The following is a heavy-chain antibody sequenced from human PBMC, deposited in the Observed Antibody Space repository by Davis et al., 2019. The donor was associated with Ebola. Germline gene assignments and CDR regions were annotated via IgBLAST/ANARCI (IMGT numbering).Heavy chain of an antibody. CDR3: AKDIVSDSGSYIGHLDY. CDR1: GFTFSSYG. V-gene: IGHV3-30*18. D-gene: IGHD1-26*01. CDR2: ISFDGSNK. J-gene: IGHJ4*02. Sequence: GESLKISCAASGFTFSSYGMHWVRQAPGKGLEWVAIISFDGSNKYYADSVKGRFTTSRDNAKNTLYLQMNSLRADDTALYYCAKDIVSDSGSYIGHLDYWGQGTLVTVSS.